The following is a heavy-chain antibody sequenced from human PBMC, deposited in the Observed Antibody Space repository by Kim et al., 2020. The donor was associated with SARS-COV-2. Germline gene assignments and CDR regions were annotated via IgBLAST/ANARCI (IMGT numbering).Heavy chain of an antibody. Sequence: TDYAARVKGRFTISRDESKNTLYLQMNSLKTEDTAVYYCTTLSGYSSGWNWGQGTLVTVSS. V-gene: IGHV3-15*01. CDR2: T. D-gene: IGHD6-19*01. J-gene: IGHJ4*02. CDR3: TTLSGYSSGWN.